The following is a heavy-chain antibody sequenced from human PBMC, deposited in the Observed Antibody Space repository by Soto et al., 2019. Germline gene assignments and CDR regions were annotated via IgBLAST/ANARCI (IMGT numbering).Heavy chain of an antibody. V-gene: IGHV3-30*18. CDR1: GFTFSSYG. J-gene: IGHJ4*02. CDR2: ISYDGSNK. Sequence: GGSLRLSCAASGFTFSSYGMHWVRQAPGKGLEWVAVISYDGSNKYYADSVKGRFTISRDNSKNTLYLQMNSLRAEDTAVYYCAKDFSSGWYIDYWGQGTLVTVSS. CDR3: AKDFSSGWYIDY. D-gene: IGHD6-19*01.